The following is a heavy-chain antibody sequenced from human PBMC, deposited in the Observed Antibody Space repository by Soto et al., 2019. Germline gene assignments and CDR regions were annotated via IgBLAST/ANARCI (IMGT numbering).Heavy chain of an antibody. D-gene: IGHD3-9*01. Sequence: PGGSLRLSCAASGFTFSSYSMNWVRQAPGKGLEWVSSISSSSSYIYYADSVKGRFTISRDNAKNSLYLQMNSLRAEDTAVYYCARDLHDDILTGYYIGSTYYFDYWGQGTLVTVSS. V-gene: IGHV3-21*01. CDR3: ARDLHDDILTGYYIGSTYYFDY. J-gene: IGHJ4*02. CDR2: ISSSSSYI. CDR1: GFTFSSYS.